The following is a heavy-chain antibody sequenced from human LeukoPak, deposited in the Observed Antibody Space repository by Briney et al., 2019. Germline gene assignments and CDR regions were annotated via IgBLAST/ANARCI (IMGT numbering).Heavy chain of an antibody. CDR2: IFYTGTT. CDR3: ARLSSSWYFDY. V-gene: IGHV4-39*01. Sequence: SETLSLTCTVSGGSISSSTYYWGWIRQPPGKGLEWIGNIFYTGTTFCSPSLKSRVAISVDTSKNEFSLKLSSVTAADTAVYYCARLSSSWYFDYWGQGTLVTVSS. D-gene: IGHD6-6*01. CDR1: GGSISSSTYY. J-gene: IGHJ4*02.